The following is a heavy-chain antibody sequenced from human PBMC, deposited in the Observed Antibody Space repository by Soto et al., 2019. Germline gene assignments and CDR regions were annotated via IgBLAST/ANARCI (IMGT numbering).Heavy chain of an antibody. CDR3: ARGGSRSPGMDV. D-gene: IGHD2-15*01. CDR2: IYYSGST. V-gene: IGHV4-31*03. Sequence: QVQLQESGPGLVKPSQTLSLTCTVSGGSISSGGYYWSWIRQHPGKGPEWIGYIYYSGSTYYKPSLKRRVNISVNTSKNQSSLNLSSVTAADTAVYYWARGGSRSPGMDVWGQGTTVTVSS. J-gene: IGHJ6*02. CDR1: GGSISSGGYY.